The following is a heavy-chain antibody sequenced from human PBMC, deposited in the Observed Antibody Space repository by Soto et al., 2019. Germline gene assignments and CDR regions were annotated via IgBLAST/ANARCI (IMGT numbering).Heavy chain of an antibody. CDR2: INHSGST. CDR3: ARSGTLFGYYYGMDV. CDR1: GGSFSGYY. V-gene: IGHV4-34*01. Sequence: LSLTCAVYGGSFSGYYWSWIRQPPGKGLEWIGEINHSGSTNYNPSLKSRVTISVDTSKNQFSLKLSSVTAADTAVYYCARSGTLFGYYYGMDVWGQGTTVTVSS. D-gene: IGHD3-10*01. J-gene: IGHJ6*02.